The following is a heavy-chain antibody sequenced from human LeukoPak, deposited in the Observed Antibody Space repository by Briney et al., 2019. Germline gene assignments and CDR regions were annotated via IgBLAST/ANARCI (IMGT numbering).Heavy chain of an antibody. D-gene: IGHD3-22*01. V-gene: IGHV4-34*01. CDR1: GGSFSGYY. J-gene: IGHJ3*02. CDR2: INHSGST. Sequence: SETLSLTCAVYGGSFSGYYWSWIRQPPGKGLEWIGEINHSGSTNYNPSLKSRVTISVDTSKNQFSLKLSSVTAADTAVYYCARVDSSGPFDASDIWGQGTMVTVSS. CDR3: ARVDSSGPFDASDI.